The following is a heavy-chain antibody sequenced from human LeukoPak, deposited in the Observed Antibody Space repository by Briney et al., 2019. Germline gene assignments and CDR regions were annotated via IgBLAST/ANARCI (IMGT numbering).Heavy chain of an antibody. V-gene: IGHV4-59*12. CDR3: ASYQRGYGSGNSASDY. J-gene: IGHJ4*02. CDR1: GGSISSYY. D-gene: IGHD3-10*01. Sequence: SETLSLTCTVSGGSISSYYWSWIRQPPGKGLEWIGYIYYSGSTNYNPSLKSRVTISVDTSKNQFSLKLSSVTAADTAVYYCASYQRGYGSGNSASDYWGQGTLVTVSS. CDR2: IYYSGST.